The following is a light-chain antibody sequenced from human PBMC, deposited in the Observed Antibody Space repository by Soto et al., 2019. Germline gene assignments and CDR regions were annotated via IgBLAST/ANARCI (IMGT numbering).Light chain of an antibody. V-gene: IGKV2-28*01. CDR3: MHALQTPT. CDR1: QSLLHSNGYNY. J-gene: IGKJ4*01. CDR2: LCS. Sequence: DIVMTQSPLSLPVTPGEPASISCRSSQSLLHSNGYNYLDWYLQKPGQSPQILIYLCSHRASGVPDRLSGGGSGTDFTLNSSRVGAEDVGVYYCMHALQTPTFGGGTRVEIK.